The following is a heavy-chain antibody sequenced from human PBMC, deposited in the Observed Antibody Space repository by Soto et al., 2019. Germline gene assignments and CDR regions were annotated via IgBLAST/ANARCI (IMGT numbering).Heavy chain of an antibody. CDR2: ISSRSYTI. J-gene: IGHJ6*02. CDR3: ARGGSSSDNGMDV. V-gene: IGHV3-48*02. D-gene: IGHD6-6*01. CDR1: GCSFSTYS. Sequence: EVQLVESGGGLVQPGGSLRLSCAASGCSFSTYSMNWVRQAPGKGLEWVSYISSRSYTIYYVDSVKGRFTISRDNAKNSLYLQMNSLRDEDTAVYYCARGGSSSDNGMDVWGQGTTVTVSS.